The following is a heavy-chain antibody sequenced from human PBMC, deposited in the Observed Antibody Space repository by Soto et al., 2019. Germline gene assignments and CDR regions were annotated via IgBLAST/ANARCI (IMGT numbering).Heavy chain of an antibody. D-gene: IGHD2-15*01. J-gene: IGHJ3*01. CDR2: VYHGGNT. V-gene: IGHV4-38-2*01. CDR1: GFSMSSGNY. CDR3: ARARWYDAFNV. Sequence: WETLALTCAVSGFSMSSGNYWGWIRKHPGKGLEWSGRVYHGGNTYYNPSLKSRVSISIDLSKNQFSLKLTSVTAADTAAYYCARARWYDAFNVWGQGTVVTVSS.